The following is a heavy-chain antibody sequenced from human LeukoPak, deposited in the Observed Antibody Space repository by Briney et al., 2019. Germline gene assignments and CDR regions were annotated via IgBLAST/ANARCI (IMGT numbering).Heavy chain of an antibody. CDR2: IFYSGTT. J-gene: IGHJ4*02. CDR1: GGSISSSSYY. Sequence: SETLSLTCTVSGGSISSSSYYWGWIRQPPGKGLEWIGSIFYSGTTYYNPSLKSRVTISVDTSKNQFSLNLSSVTAADTAVYYCARHWEAVAGIGYWGQGTLVTVSS. V-gene: IGHV4-39*01. D-gene: IGHD6-19*01. CDR3: ARHWEAVAGIGY.